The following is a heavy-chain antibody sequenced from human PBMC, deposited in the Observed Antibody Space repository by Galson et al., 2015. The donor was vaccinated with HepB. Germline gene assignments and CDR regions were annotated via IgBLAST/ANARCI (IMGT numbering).Heavy chain of an antibody. CDR2: IYPADFDT. V-gene: IGHV5-51*03. Sequence: QSGAEVKKPGESLKISCKGSGYSFTGYWIAWVRQMPGKGLECMGIIYPADFDTRYSPSFQGQVTISTDKSIRTAYLQWRSLKASDTAMYFCARLTQDWNNPDFYYMDVWGKGTTVTVSS. CDR1: GYSFTGYW. J-gene: IGHJ6*03. D-gene: IGHD1/OR15-1a*01. CDR3: ARLTQDWNNPDFYYMDV.